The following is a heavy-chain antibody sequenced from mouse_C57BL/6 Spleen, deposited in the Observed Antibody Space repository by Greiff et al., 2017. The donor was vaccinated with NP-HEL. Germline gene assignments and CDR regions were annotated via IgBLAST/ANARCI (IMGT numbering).Heavy chain of an antibody. CDR3: TGGLPYWYFDV. CDR1: GFTFSNYW. D-gene: IGHD2-4*01. Sequence: DVQLVESGGGLVQPGGSMKLSCVASGFTFSNYWMNWVRQSPEKGLEWVAQIRLKSDNYATHYAESVKGRFTISRDDSKSSVYLQMNNLRAEDTGIYYCTGGLPYWYFDVWGTGTTVTVSS. J-gene: IGHJ1*03. CDR2: IRLKSDNYAT. V-gene: IGHV6-3*01.